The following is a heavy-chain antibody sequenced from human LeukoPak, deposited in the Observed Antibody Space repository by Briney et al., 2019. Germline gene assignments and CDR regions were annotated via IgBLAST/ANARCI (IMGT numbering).Heavy chain of an antibody. V-gene: IGHV4-34*01. D-gene: IGHD2-2*01. J-gene: IGHJ4*02. CDR2: INHSGST. Sequence: SETLSLTCAVYGGSFSGYYWSWIRQPPGKGLERIGEINHSGSTNYNPSLKSRVTISVDTSKNQFSLKLSSVTAADTAVYYCARARCSTSCYLSSPAFDYWGQGTLVTVSS. CDR1: GGSFSGYY. CDR3: ARARCSTSCYLSSPAFDY.